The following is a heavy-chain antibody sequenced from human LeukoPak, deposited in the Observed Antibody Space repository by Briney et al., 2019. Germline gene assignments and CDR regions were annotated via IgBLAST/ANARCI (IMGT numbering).Heavy chain of an antibody. D-gene: IGHD2-21*02. V-gene: IGHV1-18*01. CDR1: GYSFTSYG. Sequence: ASVKVSCKASGYSFTSYGFNWVRQAPGQGLEWMGWMSAYNGKTNYAHSLQGRVTVTADTSTSTAYMELRSLRSEDTAVYYCASDVTAKGSRYAFDIWGQGTMVTVSS. CDR3: ASDVTAKGSRYAFDI. CDR2: MSAYNGKT. J-gene: IGHJ3*02.